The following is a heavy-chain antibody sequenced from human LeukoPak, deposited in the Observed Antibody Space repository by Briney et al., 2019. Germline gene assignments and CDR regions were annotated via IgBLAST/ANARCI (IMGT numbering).Heavy chain of an antibody. J-gene: IGHJ4*02. CDR1: GFTFSNYG. CDR2: VRYDETTK. V-gene: IGHV3-30*02. CDR3: AKDPPRHYDSSGN. Sequence: SGGSLRLSCAASGFTFSNYGMHWVRQAPGKGLEWVAFVRYDETTKFYADSVKGRFTISRDNSKTTLYLQMNSLRAEDTAVYYCAKDPPRHYDSSGNWGQGTLVTVSS. D-gene: IGHD3-22*01.